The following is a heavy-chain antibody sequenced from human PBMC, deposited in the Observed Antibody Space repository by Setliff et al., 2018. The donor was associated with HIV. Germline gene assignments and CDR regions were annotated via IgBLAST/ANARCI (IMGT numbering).Heavy chain of an antibody. CDR1: GNTLTELS. J-gene: IGHJ4*02. D-gene: IGHD5-12*01. Sequence: GASVKVSCKVPGNTLTELSMHWVRQAPGKGPEWMGGFNPENCDTIYAQKFQGRVTMTEDTSRDTAYMELSSLRSEDTAVYYCACNRRDGYIRFDYWGQGTLVTVSS. V-gene: IGHV1-24*01. CDR2: FNPENCDT. CDR3: ACNRRDGYIRFDY.